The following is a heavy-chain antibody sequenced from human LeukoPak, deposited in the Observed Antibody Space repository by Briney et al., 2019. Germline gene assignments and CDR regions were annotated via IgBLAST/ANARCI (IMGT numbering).Heavy chain of an antibody. D-gene: IGHD5-12*01. V-gene: IGHV1-3*03. CDR3: ARALPTASGYDFHPSEGFDY. CDR1: GYTFTSYA. CDR2: INAGNGNT. Sequence: ASVKVSCKASGYTFTSYAMHWVRQAPGQRLEWMGWINAGNGNTKYSQEFQGRVTITRDTSASTAYMELSSLRSEDMAVYYCARALPTASGYDFHPSEGFDYWGQGTLVTVSS. J-gene: IGHJ4*02.